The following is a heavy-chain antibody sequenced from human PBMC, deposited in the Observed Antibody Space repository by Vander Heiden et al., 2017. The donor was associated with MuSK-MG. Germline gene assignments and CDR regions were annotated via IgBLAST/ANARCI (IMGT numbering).Heavy chain of an antibody. Sequence: EVQLVESGGGLVQPGGSLRLSCAASEFTFSIYWMHWVRQAPGKGLVWVSRIKNDGSSTSYADSVKGRFTISRDNAKNTLYLQMNSLRAEDTAVYYCTRAFGVAGMMGDAFDIWGQGTMVTVSS. CDR2: IKNDGSST. V-gene: IGHV3-74*01. J-gene: IGHJ3*02. CDR3: TRAFGVAGMMGDAFDI. CDR1: EFTFSIYW. D-gene: IGHD6-19*01.